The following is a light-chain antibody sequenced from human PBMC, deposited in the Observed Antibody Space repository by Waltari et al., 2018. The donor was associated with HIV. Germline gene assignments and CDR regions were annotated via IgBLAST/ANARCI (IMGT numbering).Light chain of an antibody. Sequence: DIQLTQSPSFLSASIGDRVTITCRASQDISAFLAWYQQKPRQAPRLLIYAASTLRSGVPSRFSGSGSGTDVTLTINSLQPEDSALYYCQQLNSYPLTFGGGTAVEIK. CDR2: AAS. CDR3: QQLNSYPLT. CDR1: QDISAF. J-gene: IGKJ4*01. V-gene: IGKV1-9*01.